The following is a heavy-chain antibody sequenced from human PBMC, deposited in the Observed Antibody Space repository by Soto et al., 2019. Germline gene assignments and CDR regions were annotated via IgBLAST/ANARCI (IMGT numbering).Heavy chain of an antibody. J-gene: IGHJ4*02. V-gene: IGHV1-2*04. CDR3: ARGVVITFGGVIVQNFDY. CDR1: GYTFTGSY. Sequence: ASVKVSCKASGYTFTGSYMHWVRQAPGQGLEWMGWINPNSGGTNYAQKFQGWVTMTRDTSISTAYMELSRLRSDDTAVYYCARGVVITFGGVIVQNFDYWGQGTLVTVSS. CDR2: INPNSGGT. D-gene: IGHD3-16*02.